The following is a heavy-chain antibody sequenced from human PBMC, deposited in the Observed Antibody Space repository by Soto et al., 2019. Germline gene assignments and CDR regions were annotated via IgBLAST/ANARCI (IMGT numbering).Heavy chain of an antibody. V-gene: IGHV1-18*01. Sequence: QVQLVQSGAEVKKPGASVTVSCKTSGYTFSNYGINWVRQAPGQGLEWMGWISGDNGNTNYAQTVQRRVTMATDTSTGTVYMELRSLKSDDTAIYYCSRFIMVGGWFDPNYYHGMDVWGQGTTVTVSS. D-gene: IGHD6-19*01. CDR1: GYTFSNYG. J-gene: IGHJ6*02. CDR3: SRFIMVGGWFDPNYYHGMDV. CDR2: ISGDNGNT.